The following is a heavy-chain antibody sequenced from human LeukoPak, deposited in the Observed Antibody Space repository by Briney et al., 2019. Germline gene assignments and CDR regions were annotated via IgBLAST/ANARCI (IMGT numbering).Heavy chain of an antibody. CDR1: GYSISSGYY. CDR3: ARSRGYSVTADY. V-gene: IGHV4-38-2*02. D-gene: IGHD5-18*01. J-gene: IGHJ4*02. Sequence: PSETLSLTCTVSGYSISSGYYCGWIRQPPGKGLEWIGSIYHSGSTYYNPSLKSRVTISVDTSKNQFSLKLSSVTAADTAVYYCARSRGYSVTADYWGQGTLVTVSS. CDR2: IYHSGST.